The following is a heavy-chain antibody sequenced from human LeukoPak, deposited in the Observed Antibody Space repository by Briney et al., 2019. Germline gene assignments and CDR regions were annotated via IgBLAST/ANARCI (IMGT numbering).Heavy chain of an antibody. CDR2: ISGSGGST. D-gene: IGHD3-10*01. J-gene: IGHJ4*02. CDR3: AKAVLLWFGELYY. Sequence: GGSLRLSGAASGFTFSSYAMSWVRQAPGKGLEWVSAISGSGGSTYYADSVKGRFTISRDNSKNTLYLKMNSLRAEDTAVYYCAKAVLLWFGELYYWGQGTLVTVSS. CDR1: GFTFSSYA. V-gene: IGHV3-23*01.